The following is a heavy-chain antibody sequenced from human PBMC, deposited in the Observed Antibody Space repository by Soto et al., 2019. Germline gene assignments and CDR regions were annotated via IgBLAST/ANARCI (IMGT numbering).Heavy chain of an antibody. D-gene: IGHD6-19*01. V-gene: IGHV3-33*01. CDR3: ATGAHCSGWYVRN. J-gene: IGHJ4*02. Sequence: QVQLVESGGGVVQPGRSLRLSCVASGFTFSTYGMHWVRQAPCKGLEWVAVIWYDGSNNYYADSVKGRFTISRDNSKNTLYLQMNSLRAEDTAVYYCATGAHCSGWYVRNWGQGTLVTVSS. CDR2: IWYDGSNN. CDR1: GFTFSTYG.